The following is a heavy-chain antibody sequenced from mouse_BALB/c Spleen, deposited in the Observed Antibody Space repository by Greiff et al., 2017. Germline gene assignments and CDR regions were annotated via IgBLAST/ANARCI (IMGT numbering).Heavy chain of an antibody. CDR1: GYTFSSYW. Sequence: VQLQQSGAELMKPGASVKISCKATGYTFSSYWIEWVKQRPGHGLEWIGEILPGSGSTNHNEKFKGKATFTADTSSNTAYMQLSSLTSEDSAVYYCARVDYDGYYYAMDYWGQGTSVTVSS. D-gene: IGHD2-4*01. V-gene: IGHV1-9*01. CDR2: ILPGSGST. CDR3: ARVDYDGYYYAMDY. J-gene: IGHJ4*01.